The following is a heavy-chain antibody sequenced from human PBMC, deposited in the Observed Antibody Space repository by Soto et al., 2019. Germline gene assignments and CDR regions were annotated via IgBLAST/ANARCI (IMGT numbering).Heavy chain of an antibody. CDR1: GFTFSSYA. V-gene: IGHV3-23*01. CDR2: ISGSGVST. CDR3: ARRSSGWYFDY. Sequence: EVQLLESGGGLVQPGGSLRLSCAASGFTFSSYAMRWVRQAPGKGLEWVSAISGSGVSTYYADSVKGRFTISRDNSKNTLYLKMNSLRAEDTAVYYWARRSSGWYFDYWGQGTLVTVSS. J-gene: IGHJ4*02. D-gene: IGHD6-19*01.